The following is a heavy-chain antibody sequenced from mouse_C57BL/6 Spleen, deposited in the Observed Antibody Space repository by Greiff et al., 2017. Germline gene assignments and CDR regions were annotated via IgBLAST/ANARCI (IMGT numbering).Heavy chain of an antibody. V-gene: IGHV1-82*01. Sequence: VQLQQSGPELVKPGASVKISCKASGYAFSSSWMNWVKQRPGKGLEWIGRINPGDGDTNYNGKFKGKATLTADKSSCTAYMQLSSLTSEDSAVYFCAREGVYAMDYWGQGTSVTVSS. CDR3: AREGVYAMDY. CDR1: GYAFSSSW. J-gene: IGHJ4*01. CDR2: INPGDGDT.